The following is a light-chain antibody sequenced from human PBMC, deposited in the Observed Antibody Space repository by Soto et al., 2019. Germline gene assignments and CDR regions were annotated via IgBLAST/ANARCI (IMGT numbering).Light chain of an antibody. Sequence: EIVLTQSPGTLSLSPGERATLSCRASQSVSSSYLAWYQQKPGQPPRPVMYATSSRATGIPARFSGSGSGTDFTLTISRLEPEDFAVYYCQQYGSSSWTFGQGTKVDIK. J-gene: IGKJ1*01. CDR1: QSVSSSY. CDR3: QQYGSSSWT. CDR2: ATS. V-gene: IGKV3-20*01.